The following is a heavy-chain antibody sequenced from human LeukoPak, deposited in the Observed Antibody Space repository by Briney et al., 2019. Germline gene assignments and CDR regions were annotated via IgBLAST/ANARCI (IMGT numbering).Heavy chain of an antibody. Sequence: GGALRLSCAASGFTFDDYAMHWVRPAPGKGPELVSLISGDGGSTYYADSVKGRFTISRDNSKNSLYLQMNSLRTEDTALYYCAKDSVAAAGLFDPWGQGTLVTVSS. CDR3: AKDSVAAAGLFDP. CDR2: ISGDGGST. V-gene: IGHV3-43*02. CDR1: GFTFDDYA. J-gene: IGHJ5*02. D-gene: IGHD6-13*01.